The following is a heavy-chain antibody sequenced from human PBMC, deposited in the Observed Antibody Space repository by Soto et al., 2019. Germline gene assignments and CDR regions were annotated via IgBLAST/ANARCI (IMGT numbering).Heavy chain of an antibody. V-gene: IGHV1-18*04. J-gene: IGHJ4*02. CDR1: GYTFINHG. Sequence: QVQLVQSEAEVKKPGASVKVSCEASGYTFINHGISWVRQAPGQGLEWMGWVSGSNGNTKYAQKFQGRVTMTTETSTSTAHMELRHPRSDDTAVYFCARDFYPLAYYFDPWGQGTLVTVSS. CDR3: ARDFYPLAYYFDP. CDR2: VSGSNGNT.